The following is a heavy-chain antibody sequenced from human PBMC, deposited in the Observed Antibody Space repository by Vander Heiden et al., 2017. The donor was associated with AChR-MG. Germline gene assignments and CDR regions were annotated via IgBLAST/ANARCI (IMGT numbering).Heavy chain of an antibody. CDR3: IRFCDTSSCYTRGFGMDV. V-gene: IGHV3-23*01. D-gene: IGHD3-3*01. Sequence: EVQVSESGGGLVQPGGSLRLSCAASGFRFSTYAMSWVRQAPGKGLEWVSSISAGGGSANYAGSVRGRFTVSRDNSKNTVYLQMTSLRAEDSAVYYCIRFCDTSSCYTRGFGMDVWGQGTTVTVSS. CDR1: GFRFSTYA. J-gene: IGHJ6*02. CDR2: ISAGGGSA.